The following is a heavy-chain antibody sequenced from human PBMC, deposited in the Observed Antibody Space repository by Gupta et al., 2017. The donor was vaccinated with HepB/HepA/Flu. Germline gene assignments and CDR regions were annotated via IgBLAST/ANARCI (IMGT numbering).Heavy chain of an antibody. Sequence: QLQLQESGPGLVRPSETLSLTCAVSGGSISSSGYYWGWIRQPPGKGLEWIGSVYYTGTTYYKSSLKSRVTMSVETSKNQFFLKVTSVTAADTAVYYCARSFLGSSWEPHFDSWGQGTLVTVSS. CDR3: ARSFLGSSWEPHFDS. J-gene: IGHJ4*02. CDR2: VYYTGTT. D-gene: IGHD1-14*01. V-gene: IGHV4-39*01. CDR1: GGSISSSGYY.